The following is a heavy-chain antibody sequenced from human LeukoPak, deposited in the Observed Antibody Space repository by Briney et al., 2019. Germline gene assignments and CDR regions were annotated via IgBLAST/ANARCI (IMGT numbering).Heavy chain of an antibody. D-gene: IGHD6-13*01. Sequence: ASVKVSCKASGYTFTSYAMHWVRQAPGQRLEWMGWINAGNGNTKYSQEFQGRVTITRDTSASTAYMELSSLRSEDMAVYYCARDLTGIVAVGILDYWGQGTLVTVSS. CDR2: INAGNGNT. J-gene: IGHJ4*02. CDR3: ARDLTGIVAVGILDY. V-gene: IGHV1-3*03. CDR1: GYTFTSYA.